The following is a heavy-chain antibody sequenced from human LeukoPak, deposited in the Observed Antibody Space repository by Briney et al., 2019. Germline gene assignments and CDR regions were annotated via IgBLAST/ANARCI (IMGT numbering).Heavy chain of an antibody. CDR2: INHSGST. CDR3: ASPIAARRHAFDI. D-gene: IGHD6-6*01. CDR1: GGSFSGYY. J-gene: IGHJ3*02. Sequence: SETLSLTCAVYGGSFSGYYWSWIRQPPGKGLEWIGEINHSGSTNYNPSLKSRVTISVDTSKNQFSLKLSSGTAADTAVYYCASPIAARRHAFDIWGQGTMVTVSS. V-gene: IGHV4-34*01.